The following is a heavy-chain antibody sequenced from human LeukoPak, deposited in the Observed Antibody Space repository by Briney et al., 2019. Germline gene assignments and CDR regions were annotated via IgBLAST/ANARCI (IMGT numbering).Heavy chain of an antibody. CDR2: IYYSGST. Sequence: SETLSLTCTVSGGSINSGGYYWSWIRQHPGKGLEWIGYIYYSGSTYYNPSLKSRVTISVDTSKNQFSLKLSSVTAADTAVYYCARASITYYYYYYMGVWGKGTTVTVSS. CDR3: ARASITYYYYYYMGV. CDR1: GGSINSGGYY. D-gene: IGHD1-14*01. V-gene: IGHV4-31*03. J-gene: IGHJ6*03.